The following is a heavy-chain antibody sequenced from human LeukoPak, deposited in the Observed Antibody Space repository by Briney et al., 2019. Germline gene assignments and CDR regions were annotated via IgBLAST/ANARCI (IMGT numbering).Heavy chain of an antibody. J-gene: IGHJ4*02. CDR2: FYNSET. Sequence: SVTVSLTYTLSGGFISTSYRWGWIRQPPGKGLAWIGSFYNSETSYNPSLKSQDTISVDTSKNQISLKLSSVTAADTAVYYCARHRYFGGNFADSWGQGILVTVSS. CDR1: GGFISTSYR. CDR3: ARHRYFGGNFADS. D-gene: IGHD4-23*01. V-gene: IGHV4-39*01.